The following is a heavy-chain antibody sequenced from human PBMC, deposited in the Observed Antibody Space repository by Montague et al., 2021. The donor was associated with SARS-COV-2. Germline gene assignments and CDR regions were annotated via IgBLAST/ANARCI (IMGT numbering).Heavy chain of an antibody. D-gene: IGHD6-19*01. Sequence: ETLSLTCTVSGGSISSYYWNWVRQAPGKGLEWVSSISSSSYIYYADSVKGRFTISRDNAKNSLYLQMNSLRAEDTAVYYCARDRDSSGWFDYWGQGTLVTVSS. J-gene: IGHJ4*02. CDR3: ARDRDSSGWFDY. CDR1: GGSISSYY. CDR2: ISSSSYI. V-gene: IGHV3-69-1*01.